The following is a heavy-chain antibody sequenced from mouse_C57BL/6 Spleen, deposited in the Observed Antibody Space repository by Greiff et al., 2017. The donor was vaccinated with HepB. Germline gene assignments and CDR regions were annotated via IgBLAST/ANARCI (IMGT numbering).Heavy chain of an antibody. J-gene: IGHJ2*01. CDR1: GYTFTDYE. Sequence: VKLVESGAELVRPGASVTLSCKASGYTFTDYEMHWVKQTPVHGLEWIGAIDPETGGTAYNQKFKGKAILTADKSSSTAYMELRSLTSEDSAVYYCTRDDGHRLGSDYWGQGTTLTVSS. CDR2: IDPETGGT. V-gene: IGHV1-15*01. CDR3: TRDDGHRLGSDY. D-gene: IGHD2-3*01.